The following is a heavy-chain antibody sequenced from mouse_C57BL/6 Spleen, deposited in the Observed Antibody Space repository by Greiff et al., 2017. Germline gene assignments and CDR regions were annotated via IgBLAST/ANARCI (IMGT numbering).Heavy chain of an antibody. D-gene: IGHD2-3*01. J-gene: IGHJ1*03. Sequence: EVMLVESGGGLVKPGGSLKISCEASGFTFSSYAMSWVRQTPEKRLEWVATISDGGSYTNSPDNVKGRSTISRDNANNNLYRQMSQLKSEYTALYYFAGTDVLYIGGRGTGTTVTVS. V-gene: IGHV5-4*03. CDR1: GFTFSSYA. CDR2: ISDGGSYT. CDR3: AGTDVLYIGG.